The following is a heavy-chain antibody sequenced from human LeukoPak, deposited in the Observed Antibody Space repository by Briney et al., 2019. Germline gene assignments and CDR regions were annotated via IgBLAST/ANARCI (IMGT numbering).Heavy chain of an antibody. CDR2: ISGNGAGT. J-gene: IGHJ5*02. D-gene: IGHD3-9*01. CDR3: ARSCNAFTIFYNWFDP. Sequence: GGSLRLSCAASGFTFNYYAMTWVRQAPGKGLEWVSSISGNGAGTYYADSVKGRFTISRDNSKNTLYLQMNSLRAEDTAVYYCARSCNAFTIFYNWFDPWGQGTLVTVSS. V-gene: IGHV3-23*01. CDR1: GFTFNYYA.